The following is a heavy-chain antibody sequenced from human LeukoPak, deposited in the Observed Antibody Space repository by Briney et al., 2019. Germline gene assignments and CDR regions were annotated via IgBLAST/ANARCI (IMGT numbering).Heavy chain of an antibody. CDR3: ARLSINYYGSGSSDY. D-gene: IGHD3-10*01. Sequence: ASVKVSCKASGYTFTGYYMHWVRRAPGQGLEWMGWINPNSGGTNYAQKFQGRVTMTRDTSISTAYMELSRLRSDDTAVYYCARLSINYYGSGSSDYWGQGTLVTVSS. CDR2: INPNSGGT. J-gene: IGHJ4*02. V-gene: IGHV1-2*02. CDR1: GYTFTGYY.